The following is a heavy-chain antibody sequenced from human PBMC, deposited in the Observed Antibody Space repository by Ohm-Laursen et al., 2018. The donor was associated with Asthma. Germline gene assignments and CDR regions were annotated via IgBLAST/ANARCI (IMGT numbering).Heavy chain of an antibody. CDR3: ARGPMHDYYFDN. CDR2: IYYSGST. V-gene: IGHV4-31*03. D-gene: IGHD1-1*01. CDR1: GGSISSGGYY. J-gene: IGHJ4*02. Sequence: TLSLTCTVSGGSISSGGYYWSWIRQHPGKGLEWIGYIYYSGSTYYNPSPKSRVTISVDTSKNQFSLKLSFVTAADTAVYYCARGPMHDYYFDNWGQGTLVTVSS.